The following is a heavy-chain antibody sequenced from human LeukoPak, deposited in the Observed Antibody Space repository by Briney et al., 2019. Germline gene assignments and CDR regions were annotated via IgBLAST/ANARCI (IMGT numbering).Heavy chain of an antibody. D-gene: IGHD1-1*01. CDR1: GFTVSSNY. CDR3: ARSPTGTTVSYFDY. CDR2: IYSVGSS. V-gene: IGHV3-66*01. Sequence: PGGSLRLSCVVSGFTVSSNYMSWVRQAPGKGLEWVSVIYSVGSSYYADPVKGRFTISRDNAKNSLYLQMNSLRAEDTAVYYCARSPTGTTVSYFDYWGQGTLVTVSS. J-gene: IGHJ4*02.